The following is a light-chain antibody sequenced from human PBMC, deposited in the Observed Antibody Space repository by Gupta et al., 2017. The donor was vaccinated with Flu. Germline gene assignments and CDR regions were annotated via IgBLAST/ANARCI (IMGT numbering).Light chain of an antibody. CDR3: MQVLQTPFT. V-gene: IGKV2-28*01. CDR2: VGS. CDR1: QSRLHRNGYKY. J-gene: IGKJ3*01. Sequence: VTTGGPASSSGRTSQSRLHRNGYKYLNWYVRKPGQSPQLLIYVGSRRANGVPDRLSGSGSGTDFTLKISSVEAEDVGVYYCMQVLQTPFTLGHGTKVDIK.